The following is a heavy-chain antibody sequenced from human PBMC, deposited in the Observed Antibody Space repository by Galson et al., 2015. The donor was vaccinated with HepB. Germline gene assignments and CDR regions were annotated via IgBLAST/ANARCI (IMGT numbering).Heavy chain of an antibody. CDR2: VSASGGST. Sequence: SLRLSCAASGSTFSGYAMSWVRQAPGKGQDWVSGVSASGGSTYYADSEKARFTISRDNSKSTLYLQMNSLRAEDTAVYYCAKDGGDCSGGNCYYFDYWGQGTMVTVS. CDR3: AKDGGDCSGGNCYYFDY. J-gene: IGHJ4*02. V-gene: IGHV3-23*01. D-gene: IGHD2-15*01. CDR1: GSTFSGYA.